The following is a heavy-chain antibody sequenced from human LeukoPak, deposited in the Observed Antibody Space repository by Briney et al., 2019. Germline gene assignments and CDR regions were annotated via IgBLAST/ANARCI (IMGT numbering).Heavy chain of an antibody. CDR2: IWYDGGNI. Sequence: PGGSLRLSCVASGFTLKTYGMHWVRQVPGKGLEWVAVIWYDGGNIYYADSVKGRFIISRDNSKNTLYLQMNSLRAEDTAVYYCARDSSGQFRHLDYWGQGTLVTVSS. CDR1: GFTLKTYG. CDR3: ARDSSGQFRHLDY. D-gene: IGHD3-10*01. V-gene: IGHV3-33*01. J-gene: IGHJ4*02.